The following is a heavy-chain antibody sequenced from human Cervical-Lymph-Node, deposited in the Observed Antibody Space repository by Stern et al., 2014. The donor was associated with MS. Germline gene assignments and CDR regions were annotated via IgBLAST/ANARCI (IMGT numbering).Heavy chain of an antibody. J-gene: IGHJ4*02. CDR3: ARDSRHYDASYYFDS. V-gene: IGHV1-69*01. D-gene: IGHD3-16*01. CDR1: GGTFSSYA. Sequence: VQLVQSGAEVKKPGSSVKVSCKASGGTFSSYAINWVRQAPGQGPEWMGGVIPIFGTANYAQKFQGRGTITADESTSTAYMELSSLRSEDTAVYYCARDSRHYDASYYFDSWGQGTLVTVSS. CDR2: VIPIFGTA.